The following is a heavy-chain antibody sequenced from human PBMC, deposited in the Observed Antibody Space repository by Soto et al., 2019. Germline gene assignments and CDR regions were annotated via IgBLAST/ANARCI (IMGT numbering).Heavy chain of an antibody. Sequence: PGGSLRLSCAASGFTFSSYEMNWVRQAPGKGLEWVSYISSSGSTIYYADSVKGRFTISRDNAKNSLYLQINSLRAEDTAVYYCARETVISHYYYGMDVWGQGTTVTVSS. CDR1: GFTFSSYE. D-gene: IGHD3-16*02. CDR2: ISSSGSTI. J-gene: IGHJ6*02. CDR3: ARETVISHYYYGMDV. V-gene: IGHV3-48*03.